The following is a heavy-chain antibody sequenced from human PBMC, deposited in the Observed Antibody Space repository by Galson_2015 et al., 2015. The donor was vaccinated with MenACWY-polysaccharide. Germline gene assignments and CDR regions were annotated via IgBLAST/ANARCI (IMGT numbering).Heavy chain of an antibody. CDR2: IKQEGSEK. Sequence: SLRLSCAASGFTFSGYWMSWVRQAPGKGLEWVASIKQEGSEKYYVDSVKGRFTISRDNAKNSLYLQMNSLRAEDTAMYYCASAYSGFLFDYWGQGTLVTLSS. V-gene: IGHV3-7*01. D-gene: IGHD3-16*01. J-gene: IGHJ4*01. CDR1: GFTFSGYW. CDR3: ASAYSGFLFDY.